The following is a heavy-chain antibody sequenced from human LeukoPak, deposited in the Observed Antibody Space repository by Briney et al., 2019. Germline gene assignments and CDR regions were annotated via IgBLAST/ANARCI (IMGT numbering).Heavy chain of an antibody. V-gene: IGHV1-69*05. CDR2: ITPIFSTA. J-gene: IGHJ4*02. CDR1: GGTFSSYA. Sequence: SVKVSCKASGGTFSSYAISWVRQAPGQGLEWMGGITPIFSTANYAQKFQGRVTITTDESTSTAYMELSSLRSEDTAVYYCARGYCSSTSCYDLGEYDYWGQGTLVTVSS. D-gene: IGHD2-2*01. CDR3: ARGYCSSTSCYDLGEYDY.